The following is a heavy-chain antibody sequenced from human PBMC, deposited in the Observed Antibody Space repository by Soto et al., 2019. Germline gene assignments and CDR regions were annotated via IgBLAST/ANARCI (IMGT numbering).Heavy chain of an antibody. D-gene: IGHD5-12*01. CDR1: GGSISSYY. Sequence: QVQLQESGPGLVKPSETLSLTCTVSGGSISSYYWSWIRQPPGKGLEWIGYIYYSGSTNYNPSLKSRVTRSVDTSKNQFSLKLSSVTAADTAVYYCARVKYSGYDFPFDYWGQGTLVTVSS. CDR3: ARVKYSGYDFPFDY. V-gene: IGHV4-59*01. CDR2: IYYSGST. J-gene: IGHJ4*02.